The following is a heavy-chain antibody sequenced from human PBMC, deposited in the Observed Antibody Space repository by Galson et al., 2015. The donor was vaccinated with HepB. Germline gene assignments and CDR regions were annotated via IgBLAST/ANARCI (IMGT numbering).Heavy chain of an antibody. V-gene: IGHV2-70*11. CDR3: ARMGIAVAGQVHYHYMDV. Sequence: PALVKPTQTLTLTCTFSGFSLSTSGMCVSWIRQPPGQALEWLARIDWDDDKYYSPSLKTRLTISKDTSKKQVVLTMSNVDPVDTGTYYCARMGIAVAGQVHYHYMDVWGKGTPVTVSS. D-gene: IGHD6-19*01. CDR2: IDWDDDK. CDR1: GFSLSTSGMC. J-gene: IGHJ6*03.